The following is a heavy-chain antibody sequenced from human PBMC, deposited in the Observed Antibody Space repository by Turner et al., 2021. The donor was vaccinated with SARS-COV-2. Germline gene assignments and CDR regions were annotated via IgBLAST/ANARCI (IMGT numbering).Heavy chain of an antibody. D-gene: IGHD2-21*01. J-gene: IGHJ6*02. CDR2: IYSGGST. Sequence: EVQLVESGGGLIQPGGSLRLSCAASGFTVSSNYMSWVRQAPGKGLEWVSVIYSGGSTYYADSVKGRFTISRDNAKNSLYLQMNSLRAEDTAVYYCARPKFPYYYYGMDVWGQGTTVTVSS. V-gene: IGHV3-53*01. CDR1: GFTVSSNY. CDR3: ARPKFPYYYYGMDV.